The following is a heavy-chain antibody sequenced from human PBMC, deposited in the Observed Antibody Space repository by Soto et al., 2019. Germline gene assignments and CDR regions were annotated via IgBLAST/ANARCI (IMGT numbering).Heavy chain of an antibody. Sequence: SETLSLTCTVSGGSISSGDYYWSWIRQHPGKGLEWIGYSYSGSTYYNPSLKSRVTISVDTSKNQFSLKLSSLTAADTAVYYCARTHQYYDFWSGYFDYWGQGTLVTVSS. J-gene: IGHJ4*02. V-gene: IGHV4-31*03. CDR2: SYSGST. CDR3: ARTHQYYDFWSGYFDY. CDR1: GGSISSGDYY. D-gene: IGHD3-3*01.